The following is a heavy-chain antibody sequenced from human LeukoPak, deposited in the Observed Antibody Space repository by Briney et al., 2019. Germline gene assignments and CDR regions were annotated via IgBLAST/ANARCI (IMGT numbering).Heavy chain of an antibody. CDR3: ARDQEAVARFDP. V-gene: IGHV1-2*02. J-gene: IGHJ5*02. Sequence: GASVKVSCKASGYTFTGYYMHWVRQAPGQGLEWMGWINPNSGGTNYAQKFQGRVTMTRDTSISTAYMELSRLRSDDTAVYYCARDQEAVARFDPWGQRTLVTVSS. CDR2: INPNSGGT. D-gene: IGHD6-19*01. CDR1: GYTFTGYY.